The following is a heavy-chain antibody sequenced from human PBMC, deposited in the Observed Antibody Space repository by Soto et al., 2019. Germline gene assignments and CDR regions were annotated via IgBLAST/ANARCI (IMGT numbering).Heavy chain of an antibody. J-gene: IGHJ4*02. V-gene: IGHV3-23*01. CDR3: AKDQSRQWLVRHYFDY. Sequence: GGSLRLSCAASGFTFSSYAMSWVRQAPGKGLEWVSAISGSGGSTYYADSVKGRFTISRDNSKNTLYLQMNSLRAEDTAVYYCAKDQSRQWLVRHYFDYWGQGTLVTVSS. CDR1: GFTFSSYA. CDR2: ISGSGGST. D-gene: IGHD6-19*01.